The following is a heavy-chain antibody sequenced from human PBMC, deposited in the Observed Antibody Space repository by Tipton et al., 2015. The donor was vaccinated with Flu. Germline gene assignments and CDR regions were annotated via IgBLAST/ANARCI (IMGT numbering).Heavy chain of an antibody. V-gene: IGHV3-33*01. J-gene: IGHJ3*02. D-gene: IGHD3-10*01. CDR2: MWYDGTNK. Sequence: SGVTFRSYGTQWVRQAPGKGLEWVAVMWYDGTNKYYADSVKGRFTISRDNAKNTLNLQMNSLRAEDTAVYYCARDEGSYYYGSGRPNAFDIWGLGTMVTVSA. CDR3: ARDEGSYYYGSGRPNAFDI. CDR1: GVTFRSYG.